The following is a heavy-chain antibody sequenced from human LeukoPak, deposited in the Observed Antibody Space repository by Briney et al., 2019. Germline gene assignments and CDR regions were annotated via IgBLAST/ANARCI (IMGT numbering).Heavy chain of an antibody. CDR3: ARGGILITISPSD. CDR2: INPNSGGT. V-gene: IGHV1-2*02. J-gene: IGHJ4*02. Sequence: ASVKVSCKASGYTFTGYYMHWVRQAPGQGLEWMGWINPNSGGTNYAQKFQGRVTMTRDTSISTAYMELSSLRSDDTAVYYCARGGILITISPSDWGQGTLVTVSS. D-gene: IGHD3-9*01. CDR1: GYTFTGYY.